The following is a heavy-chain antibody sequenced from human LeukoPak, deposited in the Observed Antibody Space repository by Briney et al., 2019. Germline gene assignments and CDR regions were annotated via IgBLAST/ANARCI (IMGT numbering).Heavy chain of an antibody. CDR2: ISSSDNYI. CDR1: GFTLSSYS. Sequence: GGSLRLSCAASGFTLSSYSMNWVRQAPGQGLEWVSSISSSDNYIYYADSVKGRFTISRDNAKDSLFLQMNNLRAEDAAVYYCARAPFGYCSGGSCHYWYFDLWGRGTLVTVSS. D-gene: IGHD2-15*01. CDR3: ARAPFGYCSGGSCHYWYFDL. V-gene: IGHV3-21*01. J-gene: IGHJ2*01.